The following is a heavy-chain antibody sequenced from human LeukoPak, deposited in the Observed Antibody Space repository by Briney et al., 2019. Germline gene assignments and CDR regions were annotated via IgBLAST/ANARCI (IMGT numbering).Heavy chain of an antibody. CDR1: GGPFSGYY. CDR2: INHSGST. D-gene: IGHD3-3*01. CDR3: ARRGLYDFWSGSTDY. Sequence: SETLSLTCAVYGGPFSGYYWSWIRQPPGKGLEWIGEINHSGSTNYNPSLKSRVTISVDTSKNQFSLKLSSVTAADTAVYYCARRGLYDFWSGSTDYWGQGTLVTVSS. J-gene: IGHJ4*02. V-gene: IGHV4-34*01.